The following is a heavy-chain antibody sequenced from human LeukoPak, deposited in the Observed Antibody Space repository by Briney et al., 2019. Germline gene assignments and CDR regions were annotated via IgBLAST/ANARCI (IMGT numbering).Heavy chain of an antibody. J-gene: IGHJ4*02. D-gene: IGHD2-2*01. CDR2: IISDSTNI. CDR3: AGGTRPYSSTSCYPY. Sequence: RGGSLRLSCAASGFTFSSYSMNWVRQPPGRWLEWVSSIISDSTNIYYADSVKGRFTNSRANAKNSCYLQMNRLRAEATAVYYCAGGTRPYSSTSCYPYWGQGTLVSVSS. V-gene: IGHV3-21*01. CDR1: GFTFSSYS.